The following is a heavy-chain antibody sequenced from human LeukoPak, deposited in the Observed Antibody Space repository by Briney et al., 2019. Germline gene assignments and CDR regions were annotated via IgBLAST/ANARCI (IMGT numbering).Heavy chain of an antibody. D-gene: IGHD3-22*01. CDR2: IRSDGSNK. CDR3: AKERPQYFYNSSGREGFDY. CDR1: GFTFSFYG. V-gene: IGHV3-30*02. J-gene: IGHJ4*02. Sequence: GGSLRLSCAASGFTFSFYGMHWVRQAPGKGLEWVAFIRSDGSNKYYADSVKGRFTISRDNSKNTLYLLMNSLRAEDTAVFYCAKERPQYFYNSSGREGFDYWGQGTLVTVSS.